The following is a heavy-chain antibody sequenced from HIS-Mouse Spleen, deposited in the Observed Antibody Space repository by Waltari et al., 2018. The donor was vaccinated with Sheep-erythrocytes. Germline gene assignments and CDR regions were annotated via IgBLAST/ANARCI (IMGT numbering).Heavy chain of an antibody. V-gene: IGHV1-2*02. CDR2: INPNSGGT. D-gene: IGHD2-2*01. J-gene: IGHJ1*01. CDR1: GYTFTGYY. Sequence: QVQLVQSGAEVKKPGASVKVSCKASGYTFTGYYMHWVRQAPGQGLEWMGWINPNSGGTNYAQKFQGRVTMPRDTSISTAYMELSRLRSDDTAVYYCARGYCSSTSCYGYFQHWGQGTLVTVSS. CDR3: ARGYCSSTSCYGYFQH.